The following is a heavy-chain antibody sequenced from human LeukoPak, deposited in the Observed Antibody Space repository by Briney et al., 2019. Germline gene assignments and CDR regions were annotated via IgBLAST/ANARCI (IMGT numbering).Heavy chain of an antibody. Sequence: SETLSLTCAVPGGSISSGGYSWSWIRQPPGKGLEWIGYIYYSGSTYYNPSLKSRVTISVDTSKNQFSLKLSSVTAADTAVYYCARALKRDGGICYMDVWGKGTTVTVSS. D-gene: IGHD1-14*01. CDR2: IYYSGST. CDR3: ARALKRDGGICYMDV. CDR1: GGSISSGGYS. V-gene: IGHV4-30-4*07. J-gene: IGHJ6*03.